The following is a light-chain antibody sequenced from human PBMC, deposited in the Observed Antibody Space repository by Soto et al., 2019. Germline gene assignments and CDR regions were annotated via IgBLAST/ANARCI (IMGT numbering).Light chain of an antibody. J-gene: IGKJ4*01. CDR2: AAS. Sequence: DIQMTQSPSSLSASVGDRVTITCRASQSISSYLNLYQQKPWKAPKLLIYAASSLQNGVPSSFSGRGSGTDFTLTISSLQPEDCATYYCQQSYSTPPTFGGGTKVEIK. CDR1: QSISSY. CDR3: QQSYSTPPT. V-gene: IGKV1-39*01.